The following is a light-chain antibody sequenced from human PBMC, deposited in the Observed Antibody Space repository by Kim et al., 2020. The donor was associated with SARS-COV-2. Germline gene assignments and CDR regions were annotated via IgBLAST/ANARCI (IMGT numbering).Light chain of an antibody. Sequence: SRGERATISGRASHGVTGDYLAWYKQRPSPAPRLLIYGASSRTTGSPDRFRGSGSGTDFTHTITRLEPEDFAVYYCQQYGSSPRTFGQGTKVDIK. J-gene: IGKJ1*01. CDR1: HGVTGDY. CDR3: QQYGSSPRT. CDR2: GAS. V-gene: IGKV3-20*01.